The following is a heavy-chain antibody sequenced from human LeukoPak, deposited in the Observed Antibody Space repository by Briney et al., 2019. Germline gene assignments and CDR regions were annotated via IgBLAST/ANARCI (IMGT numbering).Heavy chain of an antibody. J-gene: IGHJ4*02. CDR1: GFTFSSYW. V-gene: IGHV3-74*01. CDR3: VSLVIVDY. D-gene: IGHD3-9*01. CDR2: INIDGSST. Sequence: PGGSLRLSCAASGFTFSSYWMHWVRQAPGKGLVWVSRINIDGSSTSYADSVKGRFTISRDNAKNTLYLQMNSLRAEDTAVYYCVSLVIVDYWGQGTLVTVSS.